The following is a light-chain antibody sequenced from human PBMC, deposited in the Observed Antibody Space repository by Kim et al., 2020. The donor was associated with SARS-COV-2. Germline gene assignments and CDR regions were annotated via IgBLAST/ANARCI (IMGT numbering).Light chain of an antibody. CDR2: DAF. Sequence: SPGETATLSCRASQSVSSYLAWYQQKPGQAPRLLIYDAFNRATGIPARFSGSGSGTDFTLTISSLEPEDFAVYYCQQRSNWPPLTFGGGTKVDIK. CDR1: QSVSSY. V-gene: IGKV3-11*01. CDR3: QQRSNWPPLT. J-gene: IGKJ4*01.